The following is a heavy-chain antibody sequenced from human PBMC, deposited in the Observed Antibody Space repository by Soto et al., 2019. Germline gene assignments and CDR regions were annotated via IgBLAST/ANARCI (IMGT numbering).Heavy chain of an antibody. D-gene: IGHD5-12*01. CDR2: IVPIFGTT. V-gene: IGHV1-69*12. J-gene: IGHJ6*02. CDR1: GGTFSNYA. CDR3: ARGEAVASLYIYPGWDV. Sequence: QVQLVQSGAEVKKPGASVNVSCNVSGGTFSNYAIDWERLAPGHGLEWMGGIVPIFGTTYYPQKFQGRATTIEDDSTTQASLEMSIVRSEDPDIYYCARGEAVASLYIYPGWDVWGQGAAGTVSS.